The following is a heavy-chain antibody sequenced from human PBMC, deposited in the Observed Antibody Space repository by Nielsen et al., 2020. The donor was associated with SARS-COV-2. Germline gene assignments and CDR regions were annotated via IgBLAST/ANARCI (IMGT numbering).Heavy chain of an antibody. D-gene: IGHD3-3*01. CDR2: IIPIFGTA. CDR3: ARDKREWRGGMDV. Sequence: SVKVSCKASGGTFSSYAISWVRQAPGQGLEWMGGIIPIFGTANYAQKFQGRVTITADESTSTAYMELSSLRSEDTAVYYCARDKREWRGGMDVWGQGTTVTVSS. CDR1: GGTFSSYA. V-gene: IGHV1-69*13. J-gene: IGHJ6*02.